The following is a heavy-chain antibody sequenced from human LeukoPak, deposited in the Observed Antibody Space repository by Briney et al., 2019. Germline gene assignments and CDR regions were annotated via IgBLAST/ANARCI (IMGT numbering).Heavy chain of an antibody. Sequence: SETLSLTCTVSGGSISSYYWSLIRQSPEKGLEWIGYIYYTGNTNYNPSLKSRVTILVDASKNQFSLNLSSVTAADTAVYYCAGSPNPYYFDFWDQGSLVTVSS. CDR3: AGSPNPYYFDF. D-gene: IGHD6-19*01. CDR2: IYYTGNT. J-gene: IGHJ4*02. CDR1: GGSISSYY. V-gene: IGHV4-59*01.